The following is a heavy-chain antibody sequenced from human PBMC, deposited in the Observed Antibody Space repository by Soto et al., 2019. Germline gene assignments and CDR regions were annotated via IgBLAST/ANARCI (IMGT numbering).Heavy chain of an antibody. D-gene: IGHD3-3*01. CDR1: GFTFSSYG. J-gene: IGHJ6*02. Sequence: QVQLVESGGGVVQPGRSLRLSCAASGFTFSSYGMHWVRQAPGKGLEWVAVIWYDGSNKYYADSVKGRFTISRDNSKNTLYLQMNSLRAEDTAVYYCARGPLYDFWSDVNYYYGMDVWGQGTTVTVSS. CDR3: ARGPLYDFWSDVNYYYGMDV. CDR2: IWYDGSNK. V-gene: IGHV3-33*01.